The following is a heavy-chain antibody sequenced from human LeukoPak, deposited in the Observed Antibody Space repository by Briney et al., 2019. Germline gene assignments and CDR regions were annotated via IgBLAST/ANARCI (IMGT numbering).Heavy chain of an antibody. J-gene: IGHJ4*02. CDR3: ARGGRTQRWLQLIYYFDY. CDR1: GYTFTGYY. Sequence: ASVKVSCKASGYTFTGYYMHGVRQAPGQGLEWMGWINPNSGGTNYAQKFQGRVTMTRDTSISTAYMELSRLRSDDTAVYYCARGGRTQRWLQLIYYFDYWGQGTLVTVSS. V-gene: IGHV1-2*02. CDR2: INPNSGGT. D-gene: IGHD5-24*01.